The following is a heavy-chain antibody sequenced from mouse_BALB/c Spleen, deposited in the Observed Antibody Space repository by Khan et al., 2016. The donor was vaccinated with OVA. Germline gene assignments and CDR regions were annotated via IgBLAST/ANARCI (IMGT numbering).Heavy chain of an antibody. Sequence: QVQLKESGPGLVAPSQSLSITCTVYGYSLTRYGVHWVRQPPGKGLEWLGLIWAGGSTNYNLALMSRLSISIDNSKSIVFLIMNSLQTDDTALYYCAKSKYLARYWGQGTTLTVSS. CDR3: AKSKYLARY. CDR2: IWAGGST. J-gene: IGHJ2*01. D-gene: IGHD3-3*01. V-gene: IGHV2-9*02. CDR1: GYSLTRYG.